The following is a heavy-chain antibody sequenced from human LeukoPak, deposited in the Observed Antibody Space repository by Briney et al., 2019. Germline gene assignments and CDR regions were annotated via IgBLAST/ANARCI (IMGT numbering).Heavy chain of an antibody. D-gene: IGHD3-22*01. J-gene: IGHJ4*02. CDR1: GFTFSSYG. CDR3: AKDSRAIRRYYYDSSGYSQAFFFDY. Sequence: PGGSLRLPCAASGFTFSSYGMHWVRQAPGKGLEWVAVISYDGSNKYYADSVKGRFTISRDNSKNTLYLQMNSLRAEDTAVYYCAKDSRAIRRYYYDSSGYSQAFFFDYWGQGTLVTVSS. CDR2: ISYDGSNK. V-gene: IGHV3-30*18.